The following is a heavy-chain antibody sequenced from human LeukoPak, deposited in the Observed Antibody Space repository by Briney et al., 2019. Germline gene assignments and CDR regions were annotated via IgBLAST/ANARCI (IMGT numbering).Heavy chain of an antibody. Sequence: PGGSLRLSCAASGLTFSNAWMTWVRQAPGKGLEWVGRIKSKTDGGTTDYAAPVKGRFTISRDDSKNTVYLQMNSLKTEDTAVYYCTRGGWLRYYFDYWGQGTPVTVSS. CDR3: TRGGWLRYYFDY. CDR1: GLTFSNAW. V-gene: IGHV3-15*01. D-gene: IGHD5-24*01. J-gene: IGHJ4*02. CDR2: IKSKTDGGTT.